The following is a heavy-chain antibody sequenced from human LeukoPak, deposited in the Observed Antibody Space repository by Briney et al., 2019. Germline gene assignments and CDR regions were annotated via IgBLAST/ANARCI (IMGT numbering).Heavy chain of an antibody. CDR3: ARDTGIVGATYWFDP. CDR1: GYTFTGYY. V-gene: IGHV1-2*02. Sequence: ASVKVSCKASGYTFTGYYMHWVRQAPGQGLEWMGWINPDSGGTNYAQKFQGRVTMTRDTSISTAYMELSRLRSDDTAVYYCARDTGIVGATYWFDPWGQGTLVTVSS. D-gene: IGHD1-26*01. J-gene: IGHJ5*02. CDR2: INPDSGGT.